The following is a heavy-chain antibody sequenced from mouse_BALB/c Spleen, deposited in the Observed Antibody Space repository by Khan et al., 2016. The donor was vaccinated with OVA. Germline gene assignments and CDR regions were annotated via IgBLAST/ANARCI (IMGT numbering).Heavy chain of an antibody. D-gene: IGHD6-1*01. Sequence: QVQLQQSGPELKKPGETVKISCKASGYTFTNYGMNWVKQAPGKGLKWMGWINTYTGEPTYADDFKGRFAFSLETSANTAYLQINNLKKEDTATYFCARSASYWFFDVWCAGTTFTVSS. CDR2: INTYTGEP. V-gene: IGHV9-3-1*01. CDR3: ARSASYWFFDV. CDR1: GYTFTNYG. J-gene: IGHJ1*01.